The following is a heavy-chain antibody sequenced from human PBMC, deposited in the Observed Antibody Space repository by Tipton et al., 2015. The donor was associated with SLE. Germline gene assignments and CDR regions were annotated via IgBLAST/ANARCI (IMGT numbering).Heavy chain of an antibody. CDR2: IYNNGNT. CDR3: ARAKRSSTTWGYWFDP. J-gene: IGHJ5*02. CDR1: GASISSHY. Sequence: TLSLTCTVSGASISSHYWNWIRQPPGKGLEWIGNIYNNGNTNYNPSLKSRVTISVDTSRNQFFLKLNSVTAADTALYYCARAKRSSTTWGYWFDPWGQGTLATVSS. D-gene: IGHD2-2*01. V-gene: IGHV4-59*11.